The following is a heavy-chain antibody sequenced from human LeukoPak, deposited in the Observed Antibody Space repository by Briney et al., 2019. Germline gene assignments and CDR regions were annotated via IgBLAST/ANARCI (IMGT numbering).Heavy chain of an antibody. CDR2: ISPYNGNT. CDR1: GYTFTGYG. J-gene: IGHJ6*03. D-gene: IGHD1-26*01. Sequence: ASVKVSCKASGYTFTGYGITWVRQAPGQGLEWMGWISPYNGNTNYAQKLQGRVTMTTDTSTNTAYMELRSLISDDTAVYYCARDLGGGTHYYYFYYMDVWGKGTTVTISS. CDR3: ARDLGGGTHYYYFYYMDV. V-gene: IGHV1-18*01.